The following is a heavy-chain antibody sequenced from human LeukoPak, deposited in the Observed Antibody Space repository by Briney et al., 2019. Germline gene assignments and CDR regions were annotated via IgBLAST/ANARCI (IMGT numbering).Heavy chain of an antibody. D-gene: IGHD6-19*01. CDR3: ARESGGWLLNEDDAFDI. J-gene: IGHJ3*02. Sequence: SGTLSLTCAVSGGSISSSNWWSWVRQPPGKGLEWIGYIYYSGSTNYNPSLKSRVTISVDTSKNQFSLKLSSVTAADTAVYYCARESGGWLLNEDDAFDIWGQGTMVTVSS. CDR2: IYYSGST. V-gene: IGHV4-4*02. CDR1: GGSISSSNW.